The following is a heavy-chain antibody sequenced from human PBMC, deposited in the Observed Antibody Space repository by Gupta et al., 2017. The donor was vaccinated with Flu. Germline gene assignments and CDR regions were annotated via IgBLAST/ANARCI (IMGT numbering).Heavy chain of an antibody. CDR1: GFTFCDYD. V-gene: IGHV3-48*03. Sequence: EVPLVEPGGGLVQPGGPLRPLCAASGFTFCDYDVSWVPQDPGTALEWVSFINSSVVTYYTDSVKGRFTISRDNAKNSVYLQMDSLRSDDTAFYYCARGHWDSWGQGTLVTVSS. CDR2: INSSVVT. J-gene: IGHJ4*02. CDR3: ARGHWDS.